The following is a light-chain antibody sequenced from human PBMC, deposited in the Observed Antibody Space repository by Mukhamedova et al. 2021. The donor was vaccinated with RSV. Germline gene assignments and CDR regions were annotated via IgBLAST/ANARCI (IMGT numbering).Light chain of an antibody. J-gene: IGKJ1*01. Sequence: APRLLIYGASSRATGIPSRFSGSGSGTEFTLTISSLQPEDFATYYCQHRWTFGQGTKVEI. CDR2: GAS. CDR3: QHRWT. V-gene: IGKV3-7*02.